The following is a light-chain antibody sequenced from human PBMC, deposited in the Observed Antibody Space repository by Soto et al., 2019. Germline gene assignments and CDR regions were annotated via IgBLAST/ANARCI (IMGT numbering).Light chain of an antibody. J-gene: IGKJ2*01. CDR1: QSVSSN. V-gene: IGKV3-15*01. CDR3: QQYNNWPPMYT. Sequence: EIVMTQSPATLSVSPGERATLSCRASQSVSSNLAWYQQKPGQAPTLLIYGASTRATGIPARFSDSGSGTEFTLTISSLQSEDFAVYYCQQYNNWPPMYTFGQGTKLEIK. CDR2: GAS.